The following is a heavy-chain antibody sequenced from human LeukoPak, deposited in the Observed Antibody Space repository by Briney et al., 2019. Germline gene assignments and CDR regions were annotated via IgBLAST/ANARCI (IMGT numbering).Heavy chain of an antibody. CDR2: FDPEDGET. Sequence: ASVKVSCKVSGYTLTELSMHWVRQAPGKGLEWMGGFDPEDGETIYAQKFQGRVTMTEDTSTDTAYMELSSLRSEDTAVYYCARGPRITIFGVVIPQGNYYMDVWGKGTTVTVSS. D-gene: IGHD3-3*01. V-gene: IGHV1-24*01. CDR1: GYTLTELS. J-gene: IGHJ6*03. CDR3: ARGPRITIFGVVIPQGNYYMDV.